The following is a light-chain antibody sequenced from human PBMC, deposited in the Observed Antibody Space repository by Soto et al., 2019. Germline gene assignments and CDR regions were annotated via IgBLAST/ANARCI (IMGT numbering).Light chain of an antibody. V-gene: IGKV1-9*01. Sequence: IQLTQSPSSLSASVGDRVTITCRASRGIASSLAWYQQKPGKAPKRLIYAASTLQSGVPSRLSGSGSGTDFTLTITSLQPEGFVTYYCQHFHTSACAFGQGTKLESK. J-gene: IGKJ2*02. CDR1: RGIASS. CDR3: QHFHTSACA. CDR2: AAS.